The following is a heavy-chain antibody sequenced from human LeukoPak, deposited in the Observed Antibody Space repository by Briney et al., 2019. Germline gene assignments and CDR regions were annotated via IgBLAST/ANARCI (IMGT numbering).Heavy chain of an antibody. CDR3: ARDSAGYCSSTSCYTPSLAFDI. J-gene: IGHJ3*02. CDR2: IKQDESEK. CDR1: GFTFSSYW. D-gene: IGHD2-2*02. V-gene: IGHV3-7*01. Sequence: GGSMRLSCAASGFTFSSYWMSWVRQAPGKGLEWVANIKQDESEKYYVDSAKGRFTISRDNAKNSLYLQMNSLRAEDTAVYYCARDSAGYCSSTSCYTPSLAFDIWGQGTMVTVSS.